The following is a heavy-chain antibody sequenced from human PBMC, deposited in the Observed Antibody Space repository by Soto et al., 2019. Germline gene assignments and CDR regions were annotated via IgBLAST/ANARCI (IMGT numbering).Heavy chain of an antibody. J-gene: IGHJ3*02. CDR1: GYSFTSYW. CDR2: IDPSDSYT. V-gene: IGHV5-10-1*01. Sequence: PVDSLKISCKGSGYSFTSYWISWVRQMPGKGLEWMGRIDPSDSYTNYSPSFQGHVTISADKSISTAYLQWSRLKASDTAMYYWATPANTYYYDSSALNAFDIWGEWTMVTVS. CDR3: ATPANTYYYDSSALNAFDI. D-gene: IGHD3-22*01.